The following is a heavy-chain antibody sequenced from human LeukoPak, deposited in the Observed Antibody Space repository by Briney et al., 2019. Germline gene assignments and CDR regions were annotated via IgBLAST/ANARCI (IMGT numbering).Heavy chain of an antibody. J-gene: IGHJ4*02. CDR3: ARDPSYGMGFDS. Sequence: ASVKSSCKASGYTFNYYAINWVREAPGQGLEWMGWINTHTGTPSYAQGFTGRFVFSLDTAANTAHLQIISLRSEDTATYYCARDPSYGMGFDSWGQGTLVTVSS. D-gene: IGHD3-16*01. CDR2: INTHTGTP. CDR1: GYTFNYYA. V-gene: IGHV7-4-1*02.